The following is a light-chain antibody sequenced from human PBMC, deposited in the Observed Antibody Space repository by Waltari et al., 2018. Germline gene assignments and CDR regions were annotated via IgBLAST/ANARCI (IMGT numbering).Light chain of an antibody. CDR3: QQANSFPPT. CDR2: SAS. V-gene: IGKV1-12*01. J-gene: IGKJ2*01. Sequence: DIQMTQSPSSVSASVGDRVTITCRASQGISSWLAWYQQKPGKAPKLLIYSASTLYNGVPLMFSGSGSGTDFTLTISSLQPDDSGTYYCQQANSFPPTFGQGTKLEI. CDR1: QGISSW.